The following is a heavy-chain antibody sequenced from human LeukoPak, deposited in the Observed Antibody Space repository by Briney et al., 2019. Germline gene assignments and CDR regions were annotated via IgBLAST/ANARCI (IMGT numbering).Heavy chain of an antibody. CDR1: GISFSTYW. CDR3: ARDHNDAFDI. Sequence: PGGSLRLSCVASGISFSTYWMTWVRQAPGKGLEWVANIKHDGSDKCYVDSVKGRFTISRDNAKNSVYLQMNSLRAEDTAVYYCARDHNDAFDIWGQGTMVTVSS. V-gene: IGHV3-7*05. J-gene: IGHJ3*02. CDR2: IKHDGSDK.